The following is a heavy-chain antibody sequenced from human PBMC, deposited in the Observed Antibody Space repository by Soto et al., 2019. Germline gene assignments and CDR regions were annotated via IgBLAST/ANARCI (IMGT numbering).Heavy chain of an antibody. CDR2: IHSDGST. CDR1: GFTVSSSY. D-gene: IGHD2-15*01. V-gene: IGHV3-66*01. Sequence: EVQLVESGGGLVQPGGSLRVSCAASGFTVSSSYMTWVRQAPGKGLEWVSVIHSDGSTYYADSVKGRFTISRDNSKNTLFLQMNSLRAEDTAVYYCARDRIEYCSAGSCHMYMDVWGKGTTVTVS. J-gene: IGHJ6*03. CDR3: ARDRIEYCSAGSCHMYMDV.